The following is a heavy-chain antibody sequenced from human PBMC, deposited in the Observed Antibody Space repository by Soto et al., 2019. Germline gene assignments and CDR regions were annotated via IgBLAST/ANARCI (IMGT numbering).Heavy chain of an antibody. V-gene: IGHV3-23*01. J-gene: IGHJ6*02. CDR1: GFTFSSYA. D-gene: IGHD6-13*01. CDR2: ISGSGGST. Sequence: GGSLRLSCAASGFTFSSYAMSWVRQAPGKGLEWVSAISGSGGSTYYADSVKGRFTISRDNSKNTLYLQMNSLRAEDTAVYYCVKHSPEYSSSWYWVDYYGMDVWGQGTTVTVSS. CDR3: VKHSPEYSSSWYWVDYYGMDV.